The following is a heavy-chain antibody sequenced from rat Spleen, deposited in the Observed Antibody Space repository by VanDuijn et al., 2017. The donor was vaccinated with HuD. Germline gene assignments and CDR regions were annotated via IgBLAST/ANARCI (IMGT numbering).Heavy chain of an antibody. D-gene: IGHD1-11*01. CDR2: INEGGSTV. Sequence: EVQLVESGGGLVQPGRSLKLSCAASGFTFSDYNMAWVRRSPGKGLEWIGEINEGGSTVKYTPSLKDKFTIPKDNAQNTLYLQMSKLGSEDTAIYYCAKDNAYGGYDYWGQGVMVTVSS. J-gene: IGHJ2*01. V-gene: IGHV4-2*01. CDR1: GFTFSDYN. CDR3: AKDNAYGGYDY.